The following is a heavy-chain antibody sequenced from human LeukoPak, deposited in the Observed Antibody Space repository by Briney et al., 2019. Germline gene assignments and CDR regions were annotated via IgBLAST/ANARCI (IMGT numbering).Heavy chain of an antibody. V-gene: IGHV3-30*03. CDR1: GFTFSSYS. D-gene: IGHD5-12*01. CDR2: ISYDGSNK. J-gene: IGHJ4*02. CDR3: TSHPPPTYSGYEALFDY. Sequence: EGSLRLSCAASGFTFSSYSMHWVRQAPGKGLEWVAVISYDGSNKYYADSVKGRFTISRDNSKNTLYLQMNSLRAEDTAVYYCTSHPPPTYSGYEALFDYWGQGTLVTVSS.